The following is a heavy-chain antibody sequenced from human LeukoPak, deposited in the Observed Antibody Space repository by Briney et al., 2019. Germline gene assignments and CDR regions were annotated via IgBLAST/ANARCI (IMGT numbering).Heavy chain of an antibody. J-gene: IGHJ5*02. Sequence: GGSLRLSCAASGFTFSSYAMSWVRQAPGKGLEWVSAISGSGGSTYYADSVKGRFTISRDNSKNTLYLQMNSLRAEDTAVYYCARAPPYDSSGYYHHWGQGTLVTVSS. V-gene: IGHV3-23*01. CDR3: ARAPPYDSSGYYHH. CDR2: ISGSGGST. D-gene: IGHD3-22*01. CDR1: GFTFSSYA.